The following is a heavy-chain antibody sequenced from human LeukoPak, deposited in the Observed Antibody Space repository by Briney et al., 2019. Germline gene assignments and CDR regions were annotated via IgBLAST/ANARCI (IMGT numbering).Heavy chain of an antibody. CDR2: INHSGST. Sequence: SETLSLTCAVYGGSFSGYYWSWIRQPPGKGLEWIGEINHSGSTNYNPSLKSRVTISVDTSKNQFSLNLSSVTAADTAVYYCARGDITMVRGVRDNWFDPRGQGTLVTVSS. J-gene: IGHJ5*02. CDR1: GGSFSGYY. V-gene: IGHV4-34*01. CDR3: ARGDITMVRGVRDNWFDP. D-gene: IGHD3-10*01.